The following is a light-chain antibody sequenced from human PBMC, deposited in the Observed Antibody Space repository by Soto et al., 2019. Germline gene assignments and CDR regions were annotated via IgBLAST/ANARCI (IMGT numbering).Light chain of an antibody. Sequence: DVVMTQSPLSLPVTPGQPASISCRSSQSLVYGDANSFFNWFHQRPGQPPRRLIYQVSNRDSGVPDRFSGSGSATDFTLRISRVEAEDVGVYYCMQGSHWPPRYTFGQGTKLEIK. CDR3: MQGSHWPPRYT. J-gene: IGKJ2*01. CDR1: QSLVYGDANSF. V-gene: IGKV2-30*01. CDR2: QVS.